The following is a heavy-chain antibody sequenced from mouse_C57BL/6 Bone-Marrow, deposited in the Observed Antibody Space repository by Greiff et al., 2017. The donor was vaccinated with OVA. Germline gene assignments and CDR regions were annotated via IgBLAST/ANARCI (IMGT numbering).Heavy chain of an antibody. CDR1: GFTFSDYG. CDR2: ISNLAYSI. J-gene: IGHJ2*01. CDR3: ARTGTEGYFDY. Sequence: EVKLMESGGGLVQPGGSLKLSCAASGFTFSDYGMAWVRQAPRKGPEWVAFISNLAYSIYYADTVTGRFTISRENAKNTLYLEMSSLRSEDTAMYYCARTGTEGYFDYWGQGTTLTVSS. D-gene: IGHD4-1*01. V-gene: IGHV5-15*01.